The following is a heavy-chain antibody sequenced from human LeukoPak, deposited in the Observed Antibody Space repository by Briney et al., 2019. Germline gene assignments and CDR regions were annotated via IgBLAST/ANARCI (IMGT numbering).Heavy chain of an antibody. V-gene: IGHV3-48*03. CDR1: GFTFRTYE. CDR3: ARDLNYGNSNPYYFDY. Sequence: GGSLRLSCAASGFTFRTYEMSRVRQAPGKGLEWVSYISGTSSIIHYADSVEGRFTISRDNAKNSLYLQMNSLRAEDTAVYYCARDLNYGNSNPYYFDYWGPGTLVTASS. J-gene: IGHJ4*02. D-gene: IGHD4-23*01. CDR2: ISGTSSII.